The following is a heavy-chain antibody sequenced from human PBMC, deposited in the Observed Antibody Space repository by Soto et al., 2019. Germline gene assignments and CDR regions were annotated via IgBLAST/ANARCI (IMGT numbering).Heavy chain of an antibody. CDR1: GFTVSSNY. CDR2: IYSGGST. J-gene: IGHJ3*02. V-gene: IGHV3-66*01. CDR3: ARDRSTIYAFDI. Sequence: EVQLVESGGGLVQPGGSLRLSCAASGFTVSSNYMSWVRQAPGKGLEWVSVIYSGGSTYYADSVKGRFTISRDNSKNTRYRQMNSLRAEDTAVYYCARDRSTIYAFDIWGQGTMVTVSS. D-gene: IGHD3-3*01.